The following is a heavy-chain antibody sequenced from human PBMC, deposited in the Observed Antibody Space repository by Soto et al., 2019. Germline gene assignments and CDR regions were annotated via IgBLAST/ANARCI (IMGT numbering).Heavy chain of an antibody. V-gene: IGHV4-30-2*01. CDR2: IYHSGST. J-gene: IGHJ5*02. Sequence: QLQLQESGSGLVRPSQTLSLTCAVSGGSISSGGYSWNWIRQPPGQGLEWIGYIYHSGSTLYNPSIKSRVTISVDKSKNQCALKLSSGTAADTAVYYCARDQLEGNWFDPWGQGTLVTVSS. D-gene: IGHD1-1*01. CDR1: GGSISSGGYS. CDR3: ARDQLEGNWFDP.